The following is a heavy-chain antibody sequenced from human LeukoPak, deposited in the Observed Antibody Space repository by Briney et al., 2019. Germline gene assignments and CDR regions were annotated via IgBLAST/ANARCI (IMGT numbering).Heavy chain of an antibody. CDR1: GFTFGSYA. CDR2: LSGSGGST. D-gene: IGHD2-2*01. V-gene: IGHV3-23*01. J-gene: IGHJ4*02. Sequence: GGSLRLSCAPSGFTFGSYAMTWVRQAPGKGLEWVSGLSGSGGSTDYADSVKGRFTISRDNSRNTVYLQMNSLRAEDTAIYYRAKGFCGSTNCYLGDWGQGTRVTVSS. CDR3: AKGFCGSTNCYLGD.